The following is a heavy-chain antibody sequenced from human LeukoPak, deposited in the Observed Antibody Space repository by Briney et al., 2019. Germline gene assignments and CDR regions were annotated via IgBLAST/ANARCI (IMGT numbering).Heavy chain of an antibody. CDR2: IKQDGSEE. V-gene: IGHV3-7*03. Sequence: PGGSLRLSCAASGFTFSSYWMSWVRQAPGKGLEWVANIKQDGSEENYVDSVKGRFTISRDNSKNTLYLQMNSLRAEDTAVYYCAKALLYGSGSYLPSDYWGQGTLVTVSS. CDR3: AKALLYGSGSYLPSDY. J-gene: IGHJ4*02. CDR1: GFTFSSYW. D-gene: IGHD3-10*01.